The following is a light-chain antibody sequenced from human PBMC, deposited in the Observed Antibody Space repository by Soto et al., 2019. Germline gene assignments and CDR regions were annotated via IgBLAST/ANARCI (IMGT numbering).Light chain of an antibody. J-gene: IGLJ1*01. CDR1: SSDVGGYNY. CDR2: EVS. V-gene: IGLV2-14*01. CDR3: SPYTSYSALV. Sequence: QSVLTQPASVSGSPGQSITISCTGTSSDVGGYNYVSWYQQHPGKAPKLMIYEVSNRPSGVSNRFSGSKSGNTASLTISGLQAEDEADSYCSPYTSYSALVFGTGTKVTVL.